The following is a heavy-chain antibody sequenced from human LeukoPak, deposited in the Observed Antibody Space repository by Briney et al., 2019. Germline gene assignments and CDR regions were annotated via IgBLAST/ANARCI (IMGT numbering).Heavy chain of an antibody. J-gene: IGHJ5*02. Sequence: SETLSLTCSVSGGSISNYYWSWIRQPPGKGLEWIGYIYYSGSTHYNASLKSRVTISVDTSKNQFSLKLSSVTAADTAIYYCVRQSAAIGTRWFDPWGQGTLVTVSS. CDR2: IYYSGST. CDR3: VRQSAAIGTRWFDP. V-gene: IGHV4-59*08. D-gene: IGHD6-13*01. CDR1: GGSISNYY.